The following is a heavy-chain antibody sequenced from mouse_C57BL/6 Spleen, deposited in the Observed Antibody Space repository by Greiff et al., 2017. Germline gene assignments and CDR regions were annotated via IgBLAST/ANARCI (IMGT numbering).Heavy chain of an antibody. CDR2: IDPADGST. V-gene: IGHV1-69*02. CDR3: ARSGVDGDNWFDY. CDR1: GYTFTGYC. D-gene: IGHD4-1*02. Sequence: VQLQQPGAELVKPGASVKLSCKASGYTFTGYCIHWVKQRPEQGLEWIGYIDPADGSTKYNEKFKGKATLTADKSSSTAYMQLSSLTSEDSAVYYCARSGVDGDNWFDYWGQGTTLTVSS. J-gene: IGHJ2*01.